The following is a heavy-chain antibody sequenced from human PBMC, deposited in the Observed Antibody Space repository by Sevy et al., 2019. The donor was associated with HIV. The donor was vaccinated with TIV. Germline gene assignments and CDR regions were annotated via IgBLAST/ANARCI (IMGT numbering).Heavy chain of an antibody. CDR1: GFTFSSYE. CDR3: ARGADCSGGSCYLFYYYYGMDV. J-gene: IGHJ6*02. V-gene: IGHV3-48*03. D-gene: IGHD2-15*01. CDR2: ISSSGRTI. Sequence: GGSLRLSCAASGFTFSSYEMNWVRQAPGKGLEWVSYISSSGRTIYYADSVKGRFTISRDNAKNSLYLQMNSLRAEDTAVYYCARGADCSGGSCYLFYYYYGMDVWGQGTTVTVSS.